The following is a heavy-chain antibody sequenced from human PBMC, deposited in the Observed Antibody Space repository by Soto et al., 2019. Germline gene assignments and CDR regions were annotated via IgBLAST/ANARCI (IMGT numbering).Heavy chain of an antibody. J-gene: IGHJ6*02. CDR2: IIPIFGTA. CDR1: GGTFSSYA. V-gene: IGHV1-69*13. Sequence: GASVKVSCTASGGTFSSYAISWVRQAPGQGLEWMGGIIPIFGTANYAQKFQGRVTITADESTSTAYMELSSLRSEDTAVYYCARAYYYGSGSSHYYYYGMDVWGQGTTVTVSS. CDR3: ARAYYYGSGSSHYYYYGMDV. D-gene: IGHD3-10*01.